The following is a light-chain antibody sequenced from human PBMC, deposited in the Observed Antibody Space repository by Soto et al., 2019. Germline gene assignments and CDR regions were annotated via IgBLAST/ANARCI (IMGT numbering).Light chain of an antibody. CDR3: QQSYSPLLT. CDR2: ATS. Sequence: DIQMTQSPSSLSASIGDRVTITCRASQSISEFLNWYQQKPGKAPKLLIYATSRLQSGVPSRFSGSGSETDFSLTINSLQPEDFEIYYCQQSYSPLLTLGRGTKVDIK. V-gene: IGKV1-39*01. CDR1: QSISEF. J-gene: IGKJ4*01.